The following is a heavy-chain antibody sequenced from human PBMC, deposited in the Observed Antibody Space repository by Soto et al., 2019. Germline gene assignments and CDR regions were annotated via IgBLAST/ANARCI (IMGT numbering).Heavy chain of an antibody. Sequence: SETLSLTCTVFGGSISSGGYYWGLIRKPPGKGLEWIGEINHSGSTNYNPSLKSRVTISVDTSKNQFSLKLSSVTAADTAVYYCARGDSGYEVYYFDYWGQGTLVTVSS. D-gene: IGHD5-12*01. V-gene: IGHV4-39*07. CDR2: INHSGST. J-gene: IGHJ4*02. CDR3: ARGDSGYEVYYFDY. CDR1: GGSISSGGYY.